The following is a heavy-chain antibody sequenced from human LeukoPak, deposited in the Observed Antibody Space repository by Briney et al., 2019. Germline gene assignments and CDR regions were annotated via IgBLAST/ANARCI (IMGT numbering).Heavy chain of an antibody. CDR1: GYNFISYY. Sequence: ASVKVSCKASGYNFISYYMHWVRQAPGQGLERMGITNPSGGSTSYAQKFQDRVTMTRDTSTSTVYMELSSLKSEDTAVYYCAREDVVLVDAVRYYYYGMDVWGQGTTVTVSS. CDR2: TNPSGGST. D-gene: IGHD2-8*01. CDR3: AREDVVLVDAVRYYYYGMDV. J-gene: IGHJ6*02. V-gene: IGHV1-46*01.